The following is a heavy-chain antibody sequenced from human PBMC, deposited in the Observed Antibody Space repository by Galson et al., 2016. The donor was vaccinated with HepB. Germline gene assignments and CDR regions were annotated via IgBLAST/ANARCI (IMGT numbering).Heavy chain of an antibody. CDR3: ARHPDYYENCGYLDY. D-gene: IGHD3-22*01. CDR2: IGHSGGYI. J-gene: IGHJ4*02. V-gene: IGHV3-23*01. Sequence: SLRLSCAASTFTFSSFAMSWVRQAPGKGLEWVSSIGHSGGYIYYADSVKGRFTISRDNSNNTLYLQMNSLRAEDTAVYYCARHPDYYENCGYLDYWGQGTLVTVSS. CDR1: TFTFSSFA.